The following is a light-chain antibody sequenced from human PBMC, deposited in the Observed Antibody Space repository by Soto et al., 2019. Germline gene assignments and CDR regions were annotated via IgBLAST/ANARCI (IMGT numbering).Light chain of an antibody. CDR3: QQYYKWPLT. CDR2: DAS. Sequence: EIVLTPSPGTLSLSPVERATLSCRASQSVSNNYLAWYQQKPGQAPRLLIYDASTRATGIPARLSGSRSGTEFTLTISSLESQDFAVYDCQQYYKWPLTFGGGTKVDIK. CDR1: QSVSNN. J-gene: IGKJ4*01. V-gene: IGKV3-15*01.